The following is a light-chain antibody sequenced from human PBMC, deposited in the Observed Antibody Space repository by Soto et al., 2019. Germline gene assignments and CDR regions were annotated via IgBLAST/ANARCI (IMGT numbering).Light chain of an antibody. CDR2: DVN. CDR3: SSYTSSSTYV. J-gene: IGLJ1*01. CDR1: NSDVGSSNS. Sequence: QSALTQPASVSGSPGQSITISCTGTNSDVGSSNSVSWYQHHPGKAPKLIIYDVNSRPSGVSNRFSGSKSGNTASLTISGLQAEDEADYCCSSYTSSSTYVFGTGTKVTGL. V-gene: IGLV2-14*03.